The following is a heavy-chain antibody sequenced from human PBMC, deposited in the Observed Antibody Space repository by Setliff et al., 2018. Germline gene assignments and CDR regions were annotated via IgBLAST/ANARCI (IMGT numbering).Heavy chain of an antibody. CDR1: GYTFTSYG. CDR2: ISAYNGNI. D-gene: IGHD3-10*01. V-gene: IGHV1-18*01. J-gene: IGHJ4*02. Sequence: GASVKVSCKASGYTFTSYGISWVRQAPGQGLEWMGWISAYNGNINYTENVQGRVTMTTETSTSTAYMELRGLTPDDTAVYYCARESDYYGSGNFYVADHWGQGTLVTVSS. CDR3: ARESDYYGSGNFYVADH.